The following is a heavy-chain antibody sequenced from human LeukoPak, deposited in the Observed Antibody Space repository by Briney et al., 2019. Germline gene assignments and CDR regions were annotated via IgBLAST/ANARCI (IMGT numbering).Heavy chain of an antibody. D-gene: IGHD3-9*01. J-gene: IGHJ4*02. CDR1: GFTFSNAW. Sequence: GGSLRLSCAASGFTFSNAWMNWVRRAPGKGLEWVANIKQDGSEKNYVDSVKGRFTISRDNAKNSLYLQMNNLRVEDTAMYYCAGGTGFIIKDWGQGTLVTVSS. V-gene: IGHV3-7*03. CDR2: IKQDGSEK. CDR3: AGGTGFIIKD.